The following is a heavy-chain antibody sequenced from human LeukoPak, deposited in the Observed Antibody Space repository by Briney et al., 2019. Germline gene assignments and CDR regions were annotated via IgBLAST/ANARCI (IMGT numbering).Heavy chain of an antibody. CDR2: IKHDGSEK. J-gene: IGHJ5*01. CDR1: GFTFSSYS. V-gene: IGHV3-7*05. Sequence: GGSLRLSCAASGFTFSSYSMNWVRQAPGKGLEWVANIKHDGSEKYYVDSVKGRFTISRDNAKNSLYLQMDSLRVEDTAVYYCAREYCSSTNCYGNWFDSWGQGALVTVSS. D-gene: IGHD2-2*01. CDR3: AREYCSSTNCYGNWFDS.